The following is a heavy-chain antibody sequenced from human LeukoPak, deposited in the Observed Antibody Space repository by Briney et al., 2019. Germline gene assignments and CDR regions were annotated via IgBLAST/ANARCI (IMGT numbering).Heavy chain of an antibody. J-gene: IGHJ4*02. D-gene: IGHD2-8*01. Sequence: SAPTLAKPTPTLTLTCTFSGFALSTRGVGVGWIRQPTGKAREWIDLNYWDDGKLYSPSLKSRLTFTQETTQNNAVLTMTNMDPVGTATYFCVHRQIGFVLDYWGQGTLVTVSS. CDR3: VHRQIGFVLDY. V-gene: IGHV2-5*02. CDR2: NYWDDGK. CDR1: GFALSTRGVG.